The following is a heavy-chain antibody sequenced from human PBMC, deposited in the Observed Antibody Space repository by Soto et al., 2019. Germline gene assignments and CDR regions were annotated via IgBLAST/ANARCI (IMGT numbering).Heavy chain of an antibody. D-gene: IGHD6-13*01. CDR2: IYSGGDT. CDR1: VFTISSDY. V-gene: IGHV3-53*01. Sequence: PGGSLRLSCAASVFTISSDYMNWVRQAPGKGLEWVSVIYSGGDTYYTDSVKGRFVISRDTSRNTLHLQMNSLRVEDTAVYYCANLSSSWYAGLFDLRGQRTPVTISS. CDR3: ANLSSSWYAGLFDL. J-gene: IGHJ4*01.